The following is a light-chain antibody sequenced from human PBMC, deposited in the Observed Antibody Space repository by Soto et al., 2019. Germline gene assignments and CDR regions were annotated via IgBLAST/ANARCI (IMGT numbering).Light chain of an antibody. J-gene: IGKJ1*01. Sequence: IVLTQSPGTLSLSPGERATLSCRASQSVSSSYLAWYQRKPGQAPRLLIYGASSTATGIPDRFSGSGSGTDFTLTISRLEPGDFAVYYCQQYVTSPPGTFGQGTKVDIK. V-gene: IGKV3-20*01. CDR2: GAS. CDR3: QQYVTSPPGT. CDR1: QSVSSSY.